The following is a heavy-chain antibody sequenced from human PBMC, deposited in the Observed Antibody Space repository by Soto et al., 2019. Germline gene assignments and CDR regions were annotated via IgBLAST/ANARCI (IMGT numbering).Heavy chain of an antibody. CDR3: AREAGPDRWFDP. J-gene: IGHJ5*02. V-gene: IGHV4-4*07. CDR1: GASISSYF. CDR2: ISTSGTT. D-gene: IGHD6-19*01. Sequence: SETLSLTCTVSGASISSYFWTWIRQPAGRALDWIGRISTSGTTNYNPSLKSRVTMSVDTSKNHFSLNLSSVTAADTAVYYCAREAGPDRWFDPWGQGTLVTVSS.